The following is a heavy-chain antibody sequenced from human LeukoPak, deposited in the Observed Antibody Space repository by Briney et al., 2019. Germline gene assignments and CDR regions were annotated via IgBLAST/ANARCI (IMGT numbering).Heavy chain of an antibody. CDR1: GFTFSSYS. CDR3: VRDLMGSGATTAYLHH. Sequence: GGSLRLSCAASGFTFSSYSMNWVRQAPGKGLEWVSYISSSSSTIYYADSVKGRFTISRDNAKNSLYLQMNSLRAEDTAMYFCVRDLMGSGATTAYLHHWGQGTLVTVSS. J-gene: IGHJ1*01. V-gene: IGHV3-48*01. D-gene: IGHD4/OR15-4a*01. CDR2: ISSSSSTI.